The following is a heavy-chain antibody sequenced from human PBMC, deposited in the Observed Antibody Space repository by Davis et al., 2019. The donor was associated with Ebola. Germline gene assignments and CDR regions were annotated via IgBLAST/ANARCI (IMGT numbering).Heavy chain of an antibody. CDR1: GGSFSGYY. V-gene: IGHV4-34*01. CDR3: AKTKQQLEYFDY. CDR2: VNDSGST. J-gene: IGHJ4*02. D-gene: IGHD6-13*01. Sequence: MPSETLSLTCAVYGGSFSGYYWSWIRQPPEKGLEWIGEVNDSGSTNYNPSLKSRVTISVDKSKNQFSLNLNSVTAADTAVYYCAKTKQQLEYFDYWGQGTLVTVSS.